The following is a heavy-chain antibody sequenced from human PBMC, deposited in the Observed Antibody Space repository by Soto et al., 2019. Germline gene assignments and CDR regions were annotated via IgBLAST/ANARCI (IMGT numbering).Heavy chain of an antibody. CDR3: ARDRIAARPPNYFDY. Sequence: GASVKVSCKASGYTFTSYAMHWVRQAPGQRLEWMGWINAGNGNTKYSQKFQGRVTITRDTSASTAYMELSSLRSEDTAVYYCARDRIAARPPNYFDYWGQGTLVTVSS. CDR2: INAGNGNT. V-gene: IGHV1-3*01. CDR1: GYTFTSYA. D-gene: IGHD6-6*01. J-gene: IGHJ4*02.